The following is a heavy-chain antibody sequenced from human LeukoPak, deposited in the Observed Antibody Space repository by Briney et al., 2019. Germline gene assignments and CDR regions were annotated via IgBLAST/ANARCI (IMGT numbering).Heavy chain of an antibody. V-gene: IGHV2-5*02. CDR2: IYWDDDK. CDR3: AHLGTIYDSSGYYLGY. Sequence: ESGPTLMHPTPTLTLTCTFSGFSLSTSGVGVGWIRQPPGKALEWLTLIYWDDDKRYSPSLKSRLTITKDTSKNQVVLTMTNMDPVDTATYYCAHLGTIYDSSGYYLGYWGQGTLVTVSS. J-gene: IGHJ4*02. D-gene: IGHD3-22*01. CDR1: GFSLSTSGVG.